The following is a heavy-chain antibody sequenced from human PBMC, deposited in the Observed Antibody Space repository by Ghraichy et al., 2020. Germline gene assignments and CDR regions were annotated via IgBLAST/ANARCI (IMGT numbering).Heavy chain of an antibody. J-gene: IGHJ4*02. V-gene: IGHV3-53*04. CDR3: ASVVVVAATESQLPFDY. D-gene: IGHD2-15*01. Sequence: GRQAGGEGRGGGAVTYSGGSKYYAGSVKGRVTISRHNSKNPLYLQMNSLRAEDTAVYYCASVVVVAATESQLPFDYLGPGTLVTVSS. CDR2: TYSGGSK.